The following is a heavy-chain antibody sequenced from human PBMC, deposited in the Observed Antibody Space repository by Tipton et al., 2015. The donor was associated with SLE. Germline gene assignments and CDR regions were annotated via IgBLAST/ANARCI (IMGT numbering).Heavy chain of an antibody. D-gene: IGHD4-11*01. CDR2: IFWDGGGV. V-gene: IGHV3-9*02. J-gene: IGHJ4*02. CDR3: AREDHSTYIY. Sequence: RSLRLSCTISGITPDEYAMHWVRQAPGKGLEWVAGIFWDGGGVDYVDSVKGRFTISRDKGRKSLFLQMNSLRAEDTAVYYCAREDHSTYIYWGQGTLLTVSS. CDR1: GITPDEYA.